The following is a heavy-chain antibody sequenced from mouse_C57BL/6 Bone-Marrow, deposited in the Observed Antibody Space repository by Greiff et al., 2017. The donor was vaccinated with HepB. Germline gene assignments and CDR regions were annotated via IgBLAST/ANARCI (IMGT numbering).Heavy chain of an antibody. CDR2: INPSSGYT. D-gene: IGHD3-3*01. J-gene: IGHJ2*01. CDR1: GYTFTSYT. Sequence: QVQLQQSGAELARPGASVKMSCKASGYTFTSYTMHWVKQRPGQGLEWIGYINPSSGYTKYNQKFKDKATFTADKTSSTAYMQLSSLTSEVSAVYYCARGWYYFDYWGQGTTLTVSA. CDR3: ARGWYYFDY. V-gene: IGHV1-4*01.